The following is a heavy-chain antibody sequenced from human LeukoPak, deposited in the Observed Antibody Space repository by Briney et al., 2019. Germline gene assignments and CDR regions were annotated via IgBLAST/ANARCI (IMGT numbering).Heavy chain of an antibody. Sequence: GGSLRLSCAASGFTFSSYWIHWVRQAPGKGLVWVSHINTDGSSTTYADSVKGRFTISRDNAKNTLYLQMNSLRVEDTAVYYCARTSKEHCGGDCYLDYWGQGTLVTVSS. CDR1: GFTFSSYW. CDR3: ARTSKEHCGGDCYLDY. CDR2: INTDGSST. V-gene: IGHV3-74*01. D-gene: IGHD2-21*02. J-gene: IGHJ4*02.